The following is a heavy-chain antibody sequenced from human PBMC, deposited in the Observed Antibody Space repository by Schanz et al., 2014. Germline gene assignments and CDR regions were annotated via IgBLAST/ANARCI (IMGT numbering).Heavy chain of an antibody. Sequence: VHLVESGGGVVQPGGSLRLSCAASGFTFSSYAMSWVRQAPGKGLEWVSYISRSSSTIYYADSVSGRFTISRDNAKNTLFLQMNSLSAEDTAVYYCAKVAPAATGLDSWGLGTLVTVSS. CDR3: AKVAPAATGLDS. CDR2: ISRSSSTI. V-gene: IGHV3-48*01. J-gene: IGHJ4*02. D-gene: IGHD2-2*01. CDR1: GFTFSSYA.